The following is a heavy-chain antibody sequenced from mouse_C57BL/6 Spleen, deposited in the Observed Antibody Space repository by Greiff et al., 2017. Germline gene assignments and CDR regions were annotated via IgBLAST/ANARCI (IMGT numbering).Heavy chain of an antibody. CDR2: ISSGGSYT. V-gene: IGHV5-6*01. CDR1: GFTFSSYG. CDR3: ARSVYGNYFDY. D-gene: IGHD1-1*02. J-gene: IGHJ2*01. Sequence: EVQLQESGGDLVKPGGSLKLSCAASGFTFSSYGMSWVRQTPDKRLEWVATISSGGSYTYYPDSVKGRFTISRDNAKNTLYLQMSSLKSEDTAMYYCARSVYGNYFDYWGQGTTLTVSS.